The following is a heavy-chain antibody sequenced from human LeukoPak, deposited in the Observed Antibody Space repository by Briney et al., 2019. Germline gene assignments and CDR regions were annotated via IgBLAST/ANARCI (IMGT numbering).Heavy chain of an antibody. Sequence: GESLKISCRGSGYSFANYWIGWVRQMPGKGLEWMGIVYPGDSDTRYSPSFQGQVTISADKSISTAYLQWSSLKASDTAMYYCARQRAQVSDVRGLNYYYMDVWGKGTTVTISS. D-gene: IGHD3-10*01. CDR1: GYSFANYW. CDR3: ARQRAQVSDVRGLNYYYMDV. J-gene: IGHJ6*03. CDR2: VYPGDSDT. V-gene: IGHV5-51*01.